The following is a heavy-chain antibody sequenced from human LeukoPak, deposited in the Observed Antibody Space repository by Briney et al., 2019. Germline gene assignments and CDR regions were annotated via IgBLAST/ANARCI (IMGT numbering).Heavy chain of an antibody. CDR1: GDSINSHY. CDR2: IFSSGKS. Sequence: SETLSLTCTVSGDSINSHYWNCIRQPPGKGLEWIGYIFSSGKSNYNPSLKSRVAISVDTSKNQFSLKLGSVTAADTAVYYCAGNRNALGDINWFDPWGQGTLVTVSS. J-gene: IGHJ5*02. V-gene: IGHV4-59*11. D-gene: IGHD2-8*01. CDR3: AGNRNALGDINWFDP.